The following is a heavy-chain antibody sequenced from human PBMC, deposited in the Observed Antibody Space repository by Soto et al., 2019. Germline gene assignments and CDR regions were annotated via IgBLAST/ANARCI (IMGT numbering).Heavy chain of an antibody. CDR1: GYTFTSYG. D-gene: IGHD2-2*01. V-gene: IGHV1-18*01. J-gene: IGHJ6*03. CDR2: ISAYNGNT. CDR3: ARATAEVPWYQDIVVVPAAIAGYYYYYMDV. Sequence: ASVKVSCKASGYTFTSYGISWVRQAPGQGLEWMGWISAYNGNTNYAQKLQGRVTMTTDTSTSTAYMELRSLRSDDTAGYYCARATAEVPWYQDIVVVPAAIAGYYYYYMDVWGKGTTVTVSS.